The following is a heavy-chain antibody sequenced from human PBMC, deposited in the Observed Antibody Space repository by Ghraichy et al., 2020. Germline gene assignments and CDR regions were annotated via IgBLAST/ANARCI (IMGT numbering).Heavy chain of an antibody. D-gene: IGHD3-9*01. V-gene: IGHV4-59*01. CDR3: ARVAGSDYDILTGYLSPYGMDV. CDR2: IYYSGST. Sequence: SETLPLTCTVSGGSISSYYWSWIRQPPGKGLEWIGYIYYSGSTNYNPSLKSRVTISVDTSKNQFSLKLSSVTAADTAVYYCARVAGSDYDILTGYLSPYGMDVWGQGTTVTVSS. CDR1: GGSISSYY. J-gene: IGHJ6*02.